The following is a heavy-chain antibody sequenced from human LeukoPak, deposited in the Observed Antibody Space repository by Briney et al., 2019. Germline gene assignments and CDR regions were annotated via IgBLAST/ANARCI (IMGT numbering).Heavy chain of an antibody. V-gene: IGHV4-59*08. Sequence: SETLSLTCTVSGGSIRSYYWSWIRQPPGKGLEWIGYIYYSWSTNYNPSLKSRVTISVDTSKNQFSLKLSSVTAADTAVYYCARQCSSWACWFDPWGQGTLVTVSS. D-gene: IGHD6-13*01. J-gene: IGHJ5*02. CDR3: ARQCSSWACWFDP. CDR1: GGSIRSYY. CDR2: IYYSWST.